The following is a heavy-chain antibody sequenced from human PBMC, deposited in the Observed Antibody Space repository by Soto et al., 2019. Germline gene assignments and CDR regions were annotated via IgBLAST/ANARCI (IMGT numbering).Heavy chain of an antibody. CDR2: IYYSGST. D-gene: IGHD6-13*01. CDR1: GGSISSGGYY. J-gene: IGHJ4*02. CDR3: ARGSIAAAGTDY. Sequence: QVQLQESGPGLVKPSQTLSLTCTVSGGSISSGGYYWSWIGQHPGKGLEWIGYIYYSGSTYYNPSLKSRVTISVDTSKNQFSLKLSSVTAADTAVYFCARGSIAAAGTDYWGQGTLVTVSS. V-gene: IGHV4-31*03.